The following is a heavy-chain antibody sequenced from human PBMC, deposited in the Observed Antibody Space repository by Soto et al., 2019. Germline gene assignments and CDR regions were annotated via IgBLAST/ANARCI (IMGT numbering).Heavy chain of an antibody. J-gene: IGHJ4*02. D-gene: IGHD2-2*02. CDR3: ARQPKYCDSDSCYSAHFDY. Sequence: SETLSLTCTVSGGSISSSNYYWAWIHQPPVKGLEWIGTIYYSGNTYYTPSLKSRLTISVDTSKNQFSLKLNSVTAADTAVYYCARQPKYCDSDSCYSAHFDYWGQGALVTVSS. CDR2: IYYSGNT. V-gene: IGHV4-39*01. CDR1: GGSISSSNYY.